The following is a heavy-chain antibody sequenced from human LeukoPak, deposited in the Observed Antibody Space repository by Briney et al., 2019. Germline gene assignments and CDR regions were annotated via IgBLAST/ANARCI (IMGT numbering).Heavy chain of an antibody. CDR3: AVGPTYYDFWSGSLYYFDY. CDR2: ISAYNGNT. Sequence: ASVKVSCKASGYTFTSYYMHWVRQAPGQGLEWMGWISAYNGNTNYAQKLQGRVTMTTDTSTSTAYMELRSLRSDDTAVYYCAVGPTYYDFWSGSLYYFDYWGQGTLVTVSS. D-gene: IGHD3-3*01. V-gene: IGHV1-18*04. J-gene: IGHJ4*02. CDR1: GYTFTSYY.